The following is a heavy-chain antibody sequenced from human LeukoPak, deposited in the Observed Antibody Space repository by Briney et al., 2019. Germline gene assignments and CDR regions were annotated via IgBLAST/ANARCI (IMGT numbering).Heavy chain of an antibody. CDR1: GGSFSGYY. V-gene: IGHV4-34*01. CDR2: LNHSGST. D-gene: IGHD3-22*01. CDR3: ASPYYYDSSGYYNGAFDT. J-gene: IGHJ3*02. Sequence: PSETLSLTCAVYGGSFSGYYWSWIPQPPGKGLEWIGELNHSGSTNYNPSLKSRVTISVDTSKNQFSLKLSSVTAADTAVYYCASPYYYDSSGYYNGAFDTWGQGTMVTVSS.